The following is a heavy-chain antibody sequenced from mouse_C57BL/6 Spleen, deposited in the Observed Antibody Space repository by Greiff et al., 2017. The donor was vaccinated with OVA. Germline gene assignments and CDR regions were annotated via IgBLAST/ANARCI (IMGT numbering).Heavy chain of an antibody. V-gene: IGHV1-82*01. Sequence: QVQLQQSGPELVKPGASVKISCKASGYAFSSSWMNWVKQRPGKGLEWIGRIYPGDGDTNYNGKFKGKATLTADKSSSTAYMQLSSLTSEDSAVYFCARSQVFDYWGQGTTRTVSS. CDR1: GYAFSSSW. J-gene: IGHJ2*01. CDR3: ARSQVFDY. CDR2: IYPGDGDT.